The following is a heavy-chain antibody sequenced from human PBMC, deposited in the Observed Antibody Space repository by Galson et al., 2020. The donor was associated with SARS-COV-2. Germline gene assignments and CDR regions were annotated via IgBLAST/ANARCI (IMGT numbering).Heavy chain of an antibody. Sequence: SETLSLTCTVSSGSITNYYWSWVRQPPGKGLEWIGYIYYRGSTNYNPSLKSRVTMSVDTSKNQFSLKLNSMTTADTAIYYCAREQLVNYFDYWGQGILVTVSS. V-gene: IGHV4-59*01. CDR1: SGSITNYY. CDR3: AREQLVNYFDY. CDR2: IYYRGST. D-gene: IGHD6-6*01. J-gene: IGHJ4*02.